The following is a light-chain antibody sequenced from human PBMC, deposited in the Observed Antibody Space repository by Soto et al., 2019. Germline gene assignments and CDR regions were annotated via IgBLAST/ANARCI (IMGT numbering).Light chain of an antibody. V-gene: IGLV2-14*01. CDR2: DVS. Sequence: QSALTQPASVSGSPGQSITXSCTGTSSDVGGYNYVSWYQQHPGKAPKLMIYDVSNRPSGVSNRFSGSKSGNTASLTISGLQAEDEADYYCSSYTTSSTPVVFGGGTKLTVL. CDR3: SSYTTSSTPVV. J-gene: IGLJ2*01. CDR1: SSDVGGYNY.